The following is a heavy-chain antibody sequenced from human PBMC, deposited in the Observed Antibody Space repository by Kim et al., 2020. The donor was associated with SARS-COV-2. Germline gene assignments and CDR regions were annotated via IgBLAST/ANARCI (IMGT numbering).Heavy chain of an antibody. Sequence: GGSLRLSCAVSGFTFSSQAMSWVRQGPGKGLEWLSGISGGGTTSYADSVKGRFTISRDNSKNTLYLQMNSLRAEDTAVYYCAKDITSYYYYYYGMDVWGQGTTVTVSS. V-gene: IGHV3-23*01. J-gene: IGHJ6*02. CDR3: AKDITSYYYYYYGMDV. CDR2: ISGGGTT. CDR1: GFTFSSQA.